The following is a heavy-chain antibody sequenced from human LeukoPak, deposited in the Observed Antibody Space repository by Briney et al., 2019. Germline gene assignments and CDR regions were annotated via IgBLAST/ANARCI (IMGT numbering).Heavy chain of an antibody. V-gene: IGHV3-53*01. CDR3: AKGRSNYWLFDY. J-gene: IGHJ4*02. CDR1: GFTVSSNY. Sequence: GGSLRLSCAASGFTVSSNYMSWVHQAPGKGLEWVSVIYSGGSTYYADSVKGRFTISRDNSKNTLYLQMNSLRAEDTAVYYCAKGRSNYWLFDYWGQGTLVTVSS. CDR2: IYSGGST. D-gene: IGHD4-11*01.